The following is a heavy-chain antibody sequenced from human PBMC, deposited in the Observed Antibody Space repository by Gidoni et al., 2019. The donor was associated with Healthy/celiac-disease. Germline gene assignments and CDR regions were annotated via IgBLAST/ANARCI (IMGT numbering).Heavy chain of an antibody. J-gene: IGHJ6*02. Sequence: QVQLVESGGGVVQPGRSLRLSCAASGFTFSSYAMPWVRQAPGKGLELVAVISYDGSNKYYADSVKGRFTISRDNSKNTLYLQMNSLRAEDTAVYYCARDRLGYCSGGSCYYYGMDVWGQGTTVTVSS. CDR3: ARDRLGYCSGGSCYYYGMDV. D-gene: IGHD2-15*01. V-gene: IGHV3-30-3*01. CDR1: GFTFSSYA. CDR2: ISYDGSNK.